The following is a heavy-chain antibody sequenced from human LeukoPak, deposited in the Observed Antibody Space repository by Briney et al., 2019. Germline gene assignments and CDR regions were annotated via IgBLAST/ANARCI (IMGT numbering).Heavy chain of an antibody. V-gene: IGHV3-30*04. J-gene: IGHJ4*02. Sequence: GGSLRLSCAASGFTFSSYAMDWGGQAPGKGLEGVAVISYDGSNKYYADSVKGRFTISRDNSKNTLYLQMNSLRAEDTAVYYCARGPNPDPDFDYWGQGTLVTVSS. CDR1: GFTFSSYA. D-gene: IGHD1-14*01. CDR3: ARGPNPDPDFDY. CDR2: ISYDGSNK.